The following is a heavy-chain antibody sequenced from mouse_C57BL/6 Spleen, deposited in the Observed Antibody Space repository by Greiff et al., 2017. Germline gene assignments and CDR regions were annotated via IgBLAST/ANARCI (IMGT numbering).Heavy chain of an antibody. J-gene: IGHJ4*01. CDR3: ARSPSYGVYAMDY. V-gene: IGHV1-64*01. D-gene: IGHD1-1*01. CDR1: GYTFTSYW. Sequence: QVQLQQSGAELVKPGASVKLSCKASGYTFTSYWMHWVKQRPGQGLEWIGMIHPNSGSTNYNEKFKSKATLTVDKSSSTAYMQLSSLTSEDSAVYYCARSPSYGVYAMDYWGQGTSVTVSS. CDR2: IHPNSGST.